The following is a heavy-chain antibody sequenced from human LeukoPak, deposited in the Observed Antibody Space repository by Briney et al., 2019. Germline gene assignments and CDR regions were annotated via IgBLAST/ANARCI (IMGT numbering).Heavy chain of an antibody. D-gene: IGHD3-22*01. V-gene: IGHV3-48*04. CDR1: GFTFSSYG. CDR3: ASAYYYDSSGAFDI. J-gene: IGHJ3*02. Sequence: GGSLRLSCAASGFTFSSYGMSWVRQAPGRGLEWVSYISSSGSTIYYADSVKGRFTISRDNAKNSLYLQMNSLRAEDTAVYYCASAYYYDSSGAFDIWGQGTMVTVSS. CDR2: ISSSGSTI.